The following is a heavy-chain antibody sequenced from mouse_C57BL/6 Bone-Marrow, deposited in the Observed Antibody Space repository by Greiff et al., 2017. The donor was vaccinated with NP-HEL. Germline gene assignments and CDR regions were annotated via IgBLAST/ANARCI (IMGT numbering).Heavy chain of an antibody. CDR3: ERNPMDY. V-gene: IGHV1-4*01. CDR2: INPSSGYT. Sequence: VQLQHSGAELARPGASVKMSCKASGYTFTSYTMHWVKQRPGQGLEWIGYINPSSGYTKYNQKFKDKATLTADKSSSTAYMQLGSLTSEDSAVYYCERNPMDYWGQGTSVTVSS. J-gene: IGHJ4*01. CDR1: GYTFTSYT.